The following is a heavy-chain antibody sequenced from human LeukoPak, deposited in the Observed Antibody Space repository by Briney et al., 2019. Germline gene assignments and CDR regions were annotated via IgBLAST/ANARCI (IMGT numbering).Heavy chain of an antibody. J-gene: IGHJ3*02. D-gene: IGHD3-10*01. CDR2: ISGSGGST. Sequence: VGSLRLSPASSRFTLSSYAMSWVRQAAGKGLEGVSAISGSGGSTYYADCVKGRFTISRDNYKNTLYLQMNSLRGEDTAVYYCAKTPGNRGIGDDFDIWGQVIMVTVSS. V-gene: IGHV3-23*01. CDR1: RFTLSSYA. CDR3: AKTPGNRGIGDDFDI.